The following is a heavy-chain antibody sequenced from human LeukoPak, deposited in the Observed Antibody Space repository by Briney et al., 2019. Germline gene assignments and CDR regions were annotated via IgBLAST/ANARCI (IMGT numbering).Heavy chain of an antibody. CDR3: ARVPEAAAFDY. J-gene: IGHJ4*02. CDR1: GFTFSSYS. Sequence: GGSLRLSCAASGFTFSSYSMNWVRQAPGKGLEWVSSISSSSTYIYYADSVKGRFTISRDNAKNSLYLQMNSLRADNTAVYYCARVPEAAAFDYWGQGTLVTVSS. V-gene: IGHV3-21*01. CDR2: ISSSSTYI. D-gene: IGHD6-13*01.